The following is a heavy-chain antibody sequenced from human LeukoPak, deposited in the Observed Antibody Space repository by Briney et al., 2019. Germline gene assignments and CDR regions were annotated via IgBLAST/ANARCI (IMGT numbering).Heavy chain of an antibody. J-gene: IGHJ4*02. D-gene: IGHD3-22*01. Sequence: GGSLSLSCATSGFSFSSYGMHWVRQAPGKGLEWVAYIHSDVSSKYYAAFVKGRFTISRNNSKNSLHLQMNSLRAEDRALFYCAKASWYYYDSSGYLDYCGQETLVTVSS. CDR2: IHSDVSSK. CDR3: AKASWYYYDSSGYLDY. CDR1: GFSFSSYG. V-gene: IGHV3-30*02.